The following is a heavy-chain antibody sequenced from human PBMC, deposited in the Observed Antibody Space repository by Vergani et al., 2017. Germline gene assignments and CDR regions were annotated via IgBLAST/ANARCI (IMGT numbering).Heavy chain of an antibody. Sequence: EVQLVESGGGLIPPGGSLRLSCEGSGFSFSGYWMHWVRQSPEKGLVWVSRIKRDGSITNYADSVKGRFTISRDNAKNTLYLEMNSLRGDDTAIYYCVRARCSGPCFMSNWFDSWGQGTLVTVSS. CDR3: VRARCSGPCFMSNWFDS. CDR1: GFSFSGYW. D-gene: IGHD5-12*01. CDR2: IKRDGSIT. V-gene: IGHV3-74*01. J-gene: IGHJ5*01.